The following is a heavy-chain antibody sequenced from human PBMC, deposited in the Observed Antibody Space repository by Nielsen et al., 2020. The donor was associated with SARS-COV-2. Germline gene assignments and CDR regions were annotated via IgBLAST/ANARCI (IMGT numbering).Heavy chain of an antibody. CDR1: GFTVSSNY. CDR2: ISSRSSYI. V-gene: IGHV3-21*01. J-gene: IGHJ6*01. CDR3: TLLQEHL. Sequence: GGSLRLSCAASGFTVSSNYMSWVHQAPGKGLEWVSSISSRSSYIYYADSVKGRFTISRDNAKNSLYLQMNSLHQGPIGLPPGTLLQEHLWG.